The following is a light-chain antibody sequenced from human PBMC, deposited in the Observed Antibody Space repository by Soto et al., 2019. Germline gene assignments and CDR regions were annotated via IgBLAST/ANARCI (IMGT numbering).Light chain of an antibody. J-gene: IGKJ4*01. Sequence: DIQISQSPSSLSASVGDGFTITFRASQGISNYLAWYQQKPGKVPKLLIYAASTLQSGVPSRFSGSGSGTDFTLTISSLQPEDVATYYCQKYNSAPLTFGGGTKV. V-gene: IGKV1-27*01. CDR2: AAS. CDR3: QKYNSAPLT. CDR1: QGISNY.